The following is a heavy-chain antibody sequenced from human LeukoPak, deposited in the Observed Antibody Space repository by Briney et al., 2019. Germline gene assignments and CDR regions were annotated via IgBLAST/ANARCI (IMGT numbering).Heavy chain of an antibody. V-gene: IGHV1-18*01. CDR2: ISAYNGNT. CDR1: GYTFTSYG. CDR3: AVLEMGYMDV. D-gene: IGHD3-3*01. J-gene: IGHJ6*03. Sequence: GASVTVSCTASGYTFTSYGISWVRQAPGQGLEWMGWISAYNGNTNYAQKLQGRVTMTTDTSTSTAYMELRSLRSDDTAVYYCAVLEMGYMDVWGKGTTVTVSS.